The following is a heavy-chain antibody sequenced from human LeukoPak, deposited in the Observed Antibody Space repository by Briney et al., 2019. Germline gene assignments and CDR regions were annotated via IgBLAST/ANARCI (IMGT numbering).Heavy chain of an antibody. CDR1: GGSISSGDYY. CDR3: ARLRQRYFYDSSGYKDY. Sequence: PSETLSLTCTVSGGSISSGDYYWSWIRQPPGKGLEWIGEINHSGSTNYSPSLKSRVTISVDTSKNQFSLKLSSVTAADTAVYYCARLRQRYFYDSSGYKDYWGQGTLVTVSS. D-gene: IGHD3-22*01. CDR2: INHSGST. J-gene: IGHJ4*02. V-gene: IGHV4-39*07.